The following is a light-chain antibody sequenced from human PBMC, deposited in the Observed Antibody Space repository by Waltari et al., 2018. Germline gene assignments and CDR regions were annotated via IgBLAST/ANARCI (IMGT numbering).Light chain of an antibody. J-gene: IGKJ4*01. CDR3: QQYDGSVVT. V-gene: IGKV3-20*01. Sequence: CRASQYITGNWLTGYQQKPGQAPRLLIYAASTRAPGIPDRFSGSGSGTDFSLTISRLEPEDSAAYYCQQYDGSVVTFGGGTKVEIK. CDR1: QYITGNW. CDR2: AAS.